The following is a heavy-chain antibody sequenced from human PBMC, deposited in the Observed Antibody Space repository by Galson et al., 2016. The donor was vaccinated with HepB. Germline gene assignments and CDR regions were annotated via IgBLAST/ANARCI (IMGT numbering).Heavy chain of an antibody. J-gene: IGHJ6*02. CDR3: AKALGDDANYGMDV. V-gene: IGHV3-43D*04. CDR2: ISWDGGRT. CDR1: GFTFDDYA. Sequence: SLRLSCAASGFTFDDYAMHWVRQAPGNGLEWVSLISWDGGRTYYADSVKGRFTISRDNSKNSLYLQMNSLRPEDTALYYCAKALGDDANYGMDVWGQGTTVTVSS. D-gene: IGHD3-16*01.